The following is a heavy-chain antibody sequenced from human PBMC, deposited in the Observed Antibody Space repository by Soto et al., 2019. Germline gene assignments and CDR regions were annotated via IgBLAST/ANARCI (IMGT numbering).Heavy chain of an antibody. V-gene: IGHV4-59*08. CDR1: GGSISGDY. J-gene: IGHJ3*02. CDR2: IYYCGRT. Sequence: SETLSLTRSVSGGSISGDYWSWIRQPPGKELKGIRYIYYCGRTNHTTSLKSGVTKHAETSKNQFSLKLSSVTVADTAVYYCARHETGILFRGAFDIWGQGTMVT. CDR3: ARHETGILFRGAFDI. D-gene: IGHD3-3*01.